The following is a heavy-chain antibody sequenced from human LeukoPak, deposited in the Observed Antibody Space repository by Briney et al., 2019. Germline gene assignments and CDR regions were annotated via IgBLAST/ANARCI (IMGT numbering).Heavy chain of an antibody. CDR1: GYTLTELS. D-gene: IGHD3-22*01. CDR3: AREWSLLRWFDY. J-gene: IGHJ5*01. V-gene: IGHV1-24*01. Sequence: ASVKVSCKVSGYTLTELSMHWVRQAPVKGLEWMGGFDPEDGETIYAQKFQGRVTMTEDTSTDTAYMELSSLRSEDTAVYYCAREWSLLRWFDYWGQGTLVTVSS. CDR2: FDPEDGET.